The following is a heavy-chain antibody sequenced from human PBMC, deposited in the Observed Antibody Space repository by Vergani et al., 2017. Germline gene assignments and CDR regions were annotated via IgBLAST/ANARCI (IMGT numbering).Heavy chain of an antibody. CDR2: IHHSGDT. CDR3: ARHRGSGGFFPSSYFYGRDV. CDR1: DSSIMTNPY. J-gene: IGHJ6*02. Sequence: QVQLQESGPGLVQPSETLTLTCDVSDSSIMTNPYWGWFRQSPGKGLEWIGWIHHSGDTHYNSSLKSRVSISIVSSSKFSLSLTSVTAADTAIYYCARHRGSGGFFPSSYFYGRDVWGHGTTVTVSS. V-gene: IGHV4-38-2*01. D-gene: IGHD3-10*01.